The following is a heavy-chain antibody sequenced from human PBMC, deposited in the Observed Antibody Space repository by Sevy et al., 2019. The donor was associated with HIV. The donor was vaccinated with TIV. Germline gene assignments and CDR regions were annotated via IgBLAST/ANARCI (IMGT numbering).Heavy chain of an antibody. CDR1: GFTFSDYA. CDR3: AKDVDGWLDP. V-gene: IGHV3-23*01. Sequence: GGSLRLSCAASGFTFSDYAMTWVRQAPGKGLDWVSGISGSGDRTFYADSVKGRFIISRDNSKNTLSLQMNSLRAEDTGIYYCAKDVDGWLDPWGQGTLVTVSS. J-gene: IGHJ5*02. CDR2: ISGSGDRT.